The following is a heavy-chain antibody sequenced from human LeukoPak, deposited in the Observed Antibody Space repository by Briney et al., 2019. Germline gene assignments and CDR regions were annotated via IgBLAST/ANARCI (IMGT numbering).Heavy chain of an antibody. CDR2: ISSGGRTI. CDR3: ARPVVAATTPDTFDI. V-gene: IGHV3-48*04. D-gene: IGHD2-15*01. J-gene: IGHJ3*02. CDR1: GFTFSSYG. Sequence: GGSLRLSCAASGFTFSSYGMHWVRQAPGKGLEWVSYISSGGRTIYYADSVKGRFTMSRDNAKNSLYLQMNSLRAEDTAVYYCARPVVAATTPDTFDIWGQGTMVTVSS.